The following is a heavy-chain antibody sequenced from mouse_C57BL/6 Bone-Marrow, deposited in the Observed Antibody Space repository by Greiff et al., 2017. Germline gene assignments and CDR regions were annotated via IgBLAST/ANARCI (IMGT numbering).Heavy chain of an antibody. CDR3: ARDSLYDYYWYLDF. J-gene: IGHJ1*03. D-gene: IGHD2-4*01. V-gene: IGHV3-6*01. CDR1: GYSITSGYY. CDR2: ISYDGSN. Sequence: EVKLMESGPGLVKPSQSLSLTCSVTGYSITSGYYWNWIRQFPGNKLEWMGYISYDGSNNYKPSLKNRISITRDTSKNQFFLKLNSVTTEDTATYYCARDSLYDYYWYLDFWGTGTTATVSS.